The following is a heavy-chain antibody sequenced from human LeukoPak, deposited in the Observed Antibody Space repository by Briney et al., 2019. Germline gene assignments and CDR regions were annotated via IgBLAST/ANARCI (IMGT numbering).Heavy chain of an antibody. CDR3: ARDLCSSTSCSIDDAFDI. J-gene: IGHJ3*02. CDR2: IIPILGTA. V-gene: IGHV1-69*08. Sequence: ASVKVSCKASGGTFSSYTISWVRQAPGQGLEWMGRIIPILGTANYAQKFQGRVTITADKSTSTAYMELSSLRSEDTAVYYCARDLCSSTSCSIDDAFDIWGQGTMVTVSS. D-gene: IGHD2-2*01. CDR1: GGTFSSYT.